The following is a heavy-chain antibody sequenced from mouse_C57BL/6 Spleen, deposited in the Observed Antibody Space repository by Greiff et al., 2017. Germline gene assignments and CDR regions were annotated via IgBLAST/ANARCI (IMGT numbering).Heavy chain of an antibody. V-gene: IGHV1-80*01. Sequence: VKLQESGAELVKPGASVKISCKASGYAFSSYWMNWVKQRPGKGLEWIGQIYPGDGDTNYNGKFKGKATLTADKSSSTAYMQLSSLTSEDSAVYFCARYSSGYPYYFDYWGQGTTLTVSS. CDR3: ARYSSGYPYYFDY. J-gene: IGHJ2*01. CDR2: IYPGDGDT. D-gene: IGHD3-2*02. CDR1: GYAFSSYW.